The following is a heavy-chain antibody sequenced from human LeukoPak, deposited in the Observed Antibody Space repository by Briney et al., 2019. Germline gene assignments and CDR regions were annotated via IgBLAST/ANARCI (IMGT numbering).Heavy chain of an antibody. CDR2: INPNSGGT. CDR1: GYSFTGYY. J-gene: IGHJ4*02. V-gene: IGHV1-2*02. CDR3: ARIQQLVRFHFDY. D-gene: IGHD6-13*01. Sequence: ASVKVSCKASGYSFTGYYMHWVRQAPGQGLEWMGWINPNSGGTNYAQKFQGRVTMTRDTSISTAYMELSRLRSDDTAVYYCARIQQLVRFHFDYSGQGTLVTVSP.